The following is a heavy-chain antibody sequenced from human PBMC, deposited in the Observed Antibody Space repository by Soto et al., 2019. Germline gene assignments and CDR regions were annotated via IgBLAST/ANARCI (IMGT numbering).Heavy chain of an antibody. D-gene: IGHD3-22*01. CDR1: GFTFSSYG. CDR3: AKDLYYYDSSGYYDY. J-gene: IGHJ4*02. Sequence: QVQLVESGGGVVQPGRSLRLSCAASGFTFSSYGMHWVRQAPGKGLEWVAVISYDGSNKYYADSVKGRFTISRDNSKNTLYLQMNSLRAEVTAVYYCAKDLYYYDSSGYYDYWGQGTLVTVSS. V-gene: IGHV3-30*18. CDR2: ISYDGSNK.